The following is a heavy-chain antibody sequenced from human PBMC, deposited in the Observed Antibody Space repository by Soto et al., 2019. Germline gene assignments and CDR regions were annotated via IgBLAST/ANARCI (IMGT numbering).Heavy chain of an antibody. V-gene: IGHV4-31*03. Sequence: SETLSLTCTVSGGSISSDDFYCSWIRQHPGKGLEWIVYIYYSGNTYYNPSLKSRVTILVDTSKNQFSLKLSSVTAADTAVYYCARGVLHWGQGTLVTVSS. J-gene: IGHJ4*01. CDR3: ARGVLH. CDR1: GGSISSDDFY. CDR2: IYYSGNT.